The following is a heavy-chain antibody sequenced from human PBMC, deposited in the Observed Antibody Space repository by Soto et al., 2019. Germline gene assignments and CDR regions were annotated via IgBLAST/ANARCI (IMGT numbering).Heavy chain of an antibody. CDR2: IKQDGSEK. Sequence: GGSLRLSCAASGFTFSNYWMSWVRQAPGKGLEWVANIKQDGSEKYYVDSVKGRFTISRDNARDTLYLQMNSLRAEDTATYYCAMGTMDVWGKGTTVTVSS. J-gene: IGHJ6*04. V-gene: IGHV3-7*04. CDR3: AMGTMDV. CDR1: GFTFSNYW.